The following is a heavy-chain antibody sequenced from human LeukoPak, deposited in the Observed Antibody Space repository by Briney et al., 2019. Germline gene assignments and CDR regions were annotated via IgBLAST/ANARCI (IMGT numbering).Heavy chain of an antibody. CDR1: GFTFSSYG. V-gene: IGHV3-30*02. CDR2: IRYDGSNK. Sequence: GGSLRLSCAASGFTFSSYGMHWVRQPPGKGLEWVAFIRYDGSNKYYADSVKGRFTTSRDNSRDTLHLQMNSLRAEDTAVYYCAKDNYDYGDYDGGDYWGQGTLVTVSS. CDR3: AKDNYDYGDYDGGDY. D-gene: IGHD4-17*01. J-gene: IGHJ4*02.